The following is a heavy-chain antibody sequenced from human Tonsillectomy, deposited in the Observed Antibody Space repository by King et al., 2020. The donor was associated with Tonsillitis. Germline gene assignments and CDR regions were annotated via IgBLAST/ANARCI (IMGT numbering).Heavy chain of an antibody. CDR3: ARGSRLGIYYFDY. J-gene: IGHJ4*02. CDR2: IYYSGST. CDR1: GGSISSSSYY. V-gene: IGHV4-39*01. D-gene: IGHD3-22*01. Sequence: LQLQESGPGLVKPSETLSLTCTVSGGSISSSSYYWGWIRQPPGKGLEWIGSIYYSGSTYYNPSLKSRVTMSVDTSNNQFSLKLRSVTAADTVVYYCARGSRLGIYYFDYWGQGTLVTVSS.